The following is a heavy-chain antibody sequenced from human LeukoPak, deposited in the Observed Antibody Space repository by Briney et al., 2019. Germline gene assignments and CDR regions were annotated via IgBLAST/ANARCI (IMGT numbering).Heavy chain of an antibody. D-gene: IGHD1-26*01. CDR1: GFTVSSNY. V-gene: IGHV3-53*01. CDR2: IYGGGST. CDR3: ARSGSYFAFDS. J-gene: IGHJ4*02. Sequence: PGGSLRLSCAASGFTVSSNYMSWVRQAPGKGLEWVSVIYGGGSTYYADSVKGRFTISRDNSTNTLYLQMNSLRAEDTAVYYCARSGSYFAFDSWGQGTLVTVSS.